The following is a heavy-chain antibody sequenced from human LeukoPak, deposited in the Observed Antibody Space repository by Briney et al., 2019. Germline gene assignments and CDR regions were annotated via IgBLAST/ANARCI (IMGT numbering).Heavy chain of an antibody. CDR3: ARGITGPPTYYFDY. Sequence: SETLSLTCTVSGGSISSGSYYWSWIRQPPGKGLEWIGYIYYSGSTNYNPSLKSRVTISVDTSKNQFSLKLSSVTAADTAVYYCARGITGPPTYYFDYWGQGTLVTVSS. V-gene: IGHV4-61*01. CDR2: IYYSGST. J-gene: IGHJ4*02. D-gene: IGHD1-20*01. CDR1: GGSISSGSYY.